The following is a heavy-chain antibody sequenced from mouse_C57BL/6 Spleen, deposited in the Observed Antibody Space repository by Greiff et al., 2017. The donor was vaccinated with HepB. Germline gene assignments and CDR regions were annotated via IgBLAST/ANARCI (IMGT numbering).Heavy chain of an antibody. V-gene: IGHV5-6*01. J-gene: IGHJ2*01. D-gene: IGHD2-12*01. Sequence: EVQLQESGGDLVKPGGSLKLSCAASGFTFSSYGMSWVRQTPDKRLEWVATISSGGSYTYYPDSVKGRFTISRDNAKNTLYLQMSSLKSEDTAMYYCARHRYDVGFDYWGQGTTLTVSS. CDR1: GFTFSSYG. CDR3: ARHRYDVGFDY. CDR2: ISSGGSYT.